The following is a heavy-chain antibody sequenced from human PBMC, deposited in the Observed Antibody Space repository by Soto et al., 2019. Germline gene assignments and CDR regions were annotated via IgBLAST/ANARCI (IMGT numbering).Heavy chain of an antibody. CDR3: VKNSGWFNT. CDR1: GFTFGTTD. CDR2: IDGSGGIT. D-gene: IGHD6-19*01. V-gene: IGHV3-23*01. J-gene: IGHJ5*02. Sequence: QLLQSGGGLVQPGGSLTLSCAASGFTFGTTDMSWVRQAPGEGLEWVSTIDGSGGITYYADSVKGRLTISRDNSRNTVYRQMNSLRGDDTALYYCVKNSGWFNTWGQGAVVTVSS.